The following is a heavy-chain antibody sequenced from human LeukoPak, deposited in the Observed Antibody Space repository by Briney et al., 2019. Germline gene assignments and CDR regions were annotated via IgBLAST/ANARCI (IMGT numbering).Heavy chain of an antibody. Sequence: GGSLRLSCTASGFTFGDYAMSWFRQAPGKGLEWIGFIRSKAYGGTTEYAASVKGRFTISRDDSKSIAYLQMNSLKTEDAAIYYCTFGSYYYYAMDVWGQGTTVTVSS. D-gene: IGHD3-16*01. CDR3: TFGSYYYYAMDV. CDR2: IRSKAYGGTT. V-gene: IGHV3-49*03. J-gene: IGHJ6*02. CDR1: GFTFGDYA.